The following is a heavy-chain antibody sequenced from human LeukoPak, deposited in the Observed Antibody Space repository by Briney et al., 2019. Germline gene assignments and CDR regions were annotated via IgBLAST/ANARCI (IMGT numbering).Heavy chain of an antibody. Sequence: GGSLRLSCAASGFTFSTYSMNWVRQAPGKGLEWVSYISSSSSTIYYADSVKGRFTISRDDSKNTLYLQINSLRAEDTAVYYCAKLTQYYDILTGYHGVSYFDYWGQGTLVTVSS. CDR3: AKLTQYYDILTGYHGVSYFDY. CDR1: GFTFSTYS. V-gene: IGHV3-48*01. J-gene: IGHJ4*02. CDR2: ISSSSSTI. D-gene: IGHD3-9*01.